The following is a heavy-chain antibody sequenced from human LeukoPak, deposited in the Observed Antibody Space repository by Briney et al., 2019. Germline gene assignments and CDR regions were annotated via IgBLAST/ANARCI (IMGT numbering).Heavy chain of an antibody. Sequence: SQTLSLTCAVSGGSFSGYYWSWIRQPPGKGLEWIGGINHSGSTNYNPSLTSRVTISVDTSKNQFSLKLSSGTAPDTAVYYCASTFGVVVPAASRNWFDPWGQGTLVTVSS. J-gene: IGHJ5*02. CDR2: INHSGST. CDR3: ASTFGVVVPAASRNWFDP. CDR1: GGSFSGYY. V-gene: IGHV4-34*01. D-gene: IGHD2-2*01.